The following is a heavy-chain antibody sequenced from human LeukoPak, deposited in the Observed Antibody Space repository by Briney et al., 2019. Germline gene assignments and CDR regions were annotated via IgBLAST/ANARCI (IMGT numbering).Heavy chain of an antibody. CDR2: IKEDGSAK. CDR1: GLTFSSYW. D-gene: IGHD2-15*01. CDR3: ARDYDYFSGHNLDAYDI. J-gene: IGHJ3*02. Sequence: GGSLSLSCVASGLTFSSYWMTWVRQAPRKALEWVANIKEDGSAKSYVDSVKGRFTISRDNAKNSLYLQMDSLRVEDTAVYYCARDYDYFSGHNLDAYDIWGQGTTVTVSS. V-gene: IGHV3-7*01.